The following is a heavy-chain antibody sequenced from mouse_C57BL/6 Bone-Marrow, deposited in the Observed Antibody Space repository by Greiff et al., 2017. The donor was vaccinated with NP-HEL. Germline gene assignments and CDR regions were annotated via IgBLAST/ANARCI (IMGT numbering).Heavy chain of an antibody. V-gene: IGHV1-64*01. D-gene: IGHD2-2*01. CDR3: ARPIGYPFAY. CDR1: GYTFTSYW. CDR2: IHPNSGST. Sequence: QVQLQQPGAELVKPGASVKLSCKASGYTFTSYWMHWVKQRPGQGLEWIGMIHPNSGSTNYNEKFKGKATLTVDKSSSTAYMQLSSLTSEDSAVYYCARPIGYPFAYWGQGTLVTVSA. J-gene: IGHJ3*01.